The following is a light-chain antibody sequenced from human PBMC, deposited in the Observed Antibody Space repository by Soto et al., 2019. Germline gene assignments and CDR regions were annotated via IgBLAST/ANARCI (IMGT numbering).Light chain of an antibody. CDR3: QQRSKWRT. J-gene: IGKJ1*01. CDR2: GAS. V-gene: IGKV3-11*01. Sequence: PGERATLSCRASQSVSSYLAWYQHKPGQAPRLLIYGASTRATGIPARFSGSGSGTDYTLTISSLEPEDFAVYYCQQRSKWRTFGQGTKVDI. CDR1: QSVSSY.